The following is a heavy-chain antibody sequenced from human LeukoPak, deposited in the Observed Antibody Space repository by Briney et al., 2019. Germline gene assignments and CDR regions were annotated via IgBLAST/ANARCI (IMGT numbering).Heavy chain of an antibody. J-gene: IGHJ4*02. V-gene: IGHV3-48*01. Sequence: PGGSLRLSCAASGFTFSSYSMNWVRQAPGKGLEWVSYISSSSSTIYYADSVKGRFTISRDNAKNSLYLQMNSLRAEDTAVYYCARGSSSSWYFVDYWGQGTLVTVSS. CDR2: ISSSSSTI. D-gene: IGHD6-13*01. CDR1: GFTFSSYS. CDR3: ARGSSSSWYFVDY.